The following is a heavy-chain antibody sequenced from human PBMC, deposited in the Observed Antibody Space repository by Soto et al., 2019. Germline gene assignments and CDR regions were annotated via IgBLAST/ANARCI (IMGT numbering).Heavy chain of an antibody. D-gene: IGHD6-13*01. J-gene: IGHJ4*02. CDR3: PNKRAGSSWSGELDY. CDR1: GFTFSSNA. V-gene: IGHV3-23*01. CDR2: ISGSGGDI. Sequence: EVQLLESGGGLVQPGGSLRLSCAASGFTFSSNAMSWVRQAPGKGLEWVSTISGSGGDINYADSVKGRFTISRDNSKNTQYLQMNSLRAEDTDVYYCPNKRAGSSWSGELDYWGQGTLVTVSS.